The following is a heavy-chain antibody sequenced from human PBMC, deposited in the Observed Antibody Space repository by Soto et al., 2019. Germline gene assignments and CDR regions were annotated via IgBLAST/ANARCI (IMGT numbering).Heavy chain of an antibody. CDR2: IPYHGKNQ. D-gene: IGHD6-19*01. CDR3: AKEHSRGWPDFDL. CDR1: GFTFLRYG. J-gene: IGHJ4*02. V-gene: IGHV3-30*18. Sequence: QVQLVESGGGVVQPGRPLTLSCAASGFTFLRYGMHCVRQAPGKGLEWVAIIPYHGKNQYYADSVRGRFTISRDVSKNTLYLQMSSLRVEDTAVYYCAKEHSRGWPDFDLWGQGTLVAVSS.